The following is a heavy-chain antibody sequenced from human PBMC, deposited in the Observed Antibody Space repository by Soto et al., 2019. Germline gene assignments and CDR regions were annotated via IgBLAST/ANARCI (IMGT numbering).Heavy chain of an antibody. V-gene: IGHV1-69*13. CDR2: IIPIFGTA. D-gene: IGHD5-18*01. Sequence: GASVKVSCKASGGTFSSYAISWVRQAPGQGLEWMGGIIPIFGTANYAQKFQGRVTITADESTSTAYMELSSLRSEDTAVYYCARDLRXQLWGPNRYYYYYGMDVWGQGTTVTVSS. J-gene: IGHJ6*02. CDR3: ARDLRXQLWGPNRYYYYYGMDV. CDR1: GGTFSSYA.